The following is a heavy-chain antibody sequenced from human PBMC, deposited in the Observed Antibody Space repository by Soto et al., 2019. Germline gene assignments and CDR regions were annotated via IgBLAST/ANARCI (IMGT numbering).Heavy chain of an antibody. J-gene: IGHJ4*02. D-gene: IGHD3-16*01. V-gene: IGHV3-7*05. Sequence: GGSLRLSCAASGFTFSSYWMSWVRQAPGKGLEWVANIKQDGSEKYYVDSVKGRFTISRDNAKNSLYLQMNSLRAEDTAVYYCARSTPTLYPTTCDYWGQGTLVTVSS. CDR3: ARSTPTLYPTTCDY. CDR2: IKQDGSEK. CDR1: GFTFSSYW.